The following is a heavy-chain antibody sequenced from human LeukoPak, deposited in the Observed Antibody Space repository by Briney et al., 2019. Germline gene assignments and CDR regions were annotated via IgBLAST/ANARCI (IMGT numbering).Heavy chain of an antibody. CDR2: INHSGST. J-gene: IGHJ6*03. CDR1: GGSFSGYY. V-gene: IGHV4-34*01. Sequence: PSETLSLTCAVCGGSFSGYYWSWIRQPPGKGLEWIGEINHSGSTNYNPSLKSRVTISVDTSKNQFSLKLSSVTAADTAVYYCATHNFHSSSWYYYYYYMDVWGKGTTVTISS. D-gene: IGHD6-13*01. CDR3: ATHNFHSSSWYYYYYYMDV.